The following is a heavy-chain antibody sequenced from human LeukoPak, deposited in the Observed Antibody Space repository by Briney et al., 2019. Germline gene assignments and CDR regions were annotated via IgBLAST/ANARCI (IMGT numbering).Heavy chain of an antibody. V-gene: IGHV3-43*02. J-gene: IGHJ4*02. CDR1: GFTFDDYA. D-gene: IGHD3-22*01. Sequence: QSGGSLRLSCAASGFTFDDYAMHWVRQGPGKGLEWVSYISGDGSTTYYADSVKGRFTISRDNAKNSLYLQMNSLRAEDTAVYYCARDFLPDSSGYYYPVFDYWGQGTLVTVSS. CDR3: ARDFLPDSSGYYYPVFDY. CDR2: ISGDGSTT.